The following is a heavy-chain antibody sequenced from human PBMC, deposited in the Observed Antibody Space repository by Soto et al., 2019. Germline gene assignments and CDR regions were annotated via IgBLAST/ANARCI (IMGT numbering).Heavy chain of an antibody. V-gene: IGHV1-2*04. CDR3: ARTILKGIAARPHYYYGMDV. CDR1: GYTFTGYY. Sequence: ASVKVSCKASGYTFTGYYMHWVRQAPGQGLEWMGWINPNSGGTNYAQKFQGWVTMTRDTSISTAYMELSRLRSDDTAVYYCARTILKGIAARPHYYYGMDVWGQGTTVTVSS. CDR2: INPNSGGT. J-gene: IGHJ6*02. D-gene: IGHD6-6*01.